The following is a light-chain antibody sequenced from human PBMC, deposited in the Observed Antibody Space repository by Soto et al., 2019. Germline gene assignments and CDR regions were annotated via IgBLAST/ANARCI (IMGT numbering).Light chain of an antibody. Sequence: QSVLTQPPSVSGAPGQRVTISCTGSSSNIGAGYDVHWYQQLPGTAPKLLIYGNSNRPSGVPDRFPGSKSGTSASLAITGLQAADEADYYCQSYDSSLSGSVFGGGTKVTVL. CDR1: SSNIGAGYD. CDR2: GNS. J-gene: IGLJ2*01. V-gene: IGLV1-40*01. CDR3: QSYDSSLSGSV.